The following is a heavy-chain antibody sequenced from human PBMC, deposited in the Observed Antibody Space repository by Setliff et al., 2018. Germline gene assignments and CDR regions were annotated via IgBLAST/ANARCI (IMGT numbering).Heavy chain of an antibody. J-gene: IGHJ1*01. V-gene: IGHV3-74*01. CDR1: GFTFNTYW. Sequence: GGSLRLSCAASGFTFNTYWMHWVRQAPGKGLVWFSHINSDGSGTSYADSLKGRFTISRDNAKNSRYLQMNSLRADDTAVYYCARASLGKFGSAVEYFHHWGQGTLVTVSS. CDR2: INSDGSGT. D-gene: IGHD2-15*01. CDR3: ARASLGKFGSAVEYFHH.